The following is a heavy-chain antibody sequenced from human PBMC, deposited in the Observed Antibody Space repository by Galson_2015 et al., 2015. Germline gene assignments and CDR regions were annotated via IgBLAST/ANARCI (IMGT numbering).Heavy chain of an antibody. J-gene: IGHJ2*01. Sequence: SLRLSCAASGFTFSSYWMSWVRQAPGKGLEWVANIKQDGSEKYYVDSVKGRFTISRDNAKNSLYLQMNSLRAEDTAVYYCARESVAGSYWYFDLWGRGTLVTVSS. CDR1: GFTFSSYW. CDR3: ARESVAGSYWYFDL. CDR2: IKQDGSEK. V-gene: IGHV3-7*01. D-gene: IGHD6-19*01.